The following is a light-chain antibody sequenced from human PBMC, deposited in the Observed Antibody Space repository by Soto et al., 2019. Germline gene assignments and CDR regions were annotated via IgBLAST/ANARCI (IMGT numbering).Light chain of an antibody. Sequence: IVMTQSPGTLSLSPGERATLSCRASQSVSGSHLAWYQQKPGQAPRLIIYGASTRPTGRPDRFSGSGSGTDFSLTTTRLEPDDFAVYYCQQYGGTPPEYPFGQGTKLEIK. J-gene: IGKJ2*01. V-gene: IGKV3-20*01. CDR2: GAS. CDR3: QQYGGTPPEYP. CDR1: QSVSGSH.